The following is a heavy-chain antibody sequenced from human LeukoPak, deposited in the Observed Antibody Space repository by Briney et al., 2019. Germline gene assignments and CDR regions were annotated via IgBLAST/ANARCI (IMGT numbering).Heavy chain of an antibody. CDR2: ISYDGSNK. J-gene: IGHJ4*02. Sequence: PGGSLRLSCAASGFTFRNYVIHWVRQAPGKGLEWVAVISYDGSNKYYADSVKGRFTISRDNSKNTLYLQMNSLRAEDTAVYYCARDPMRYDSSGYYPLGYYFDYWGQGTLVTVSS. CDR1: GFTFRNYV. D-gene: IGHD3-22*01. CDR3: ARDPMRYDSSGYYPLGYYFDY. V-gene: IGHV3-30*04.